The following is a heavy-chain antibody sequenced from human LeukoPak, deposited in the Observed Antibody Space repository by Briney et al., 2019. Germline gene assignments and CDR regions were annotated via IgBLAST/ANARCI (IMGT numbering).Heavy chain of an antibody. J-gene: IGHJ4*02. CDR2: ISGSGGST. D-gene: IGHD3-3*01. Sequence: PGGSLRLSCAASGFTFSSYAMSWVRQAPGKGLEWVSAISGSGGSTYYADSVKGRFTISRDNSKNTLYLQMNSLRAEDTAVYYCAKSVVPIFGVVIQYYFDYWGQGTLVTVSS. V-gene: IGHV3-23*01. CDR1: GFTFSSYA. CDR3: AKSVVPIFGVVIQYYFDY.